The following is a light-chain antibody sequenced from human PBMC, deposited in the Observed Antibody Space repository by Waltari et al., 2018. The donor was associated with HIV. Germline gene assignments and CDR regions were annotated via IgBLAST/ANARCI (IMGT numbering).Light chain of an antibody. Sequence: DIQVTQSPSFVSASIGDRVTITCRAIQGLTSYLAWYQQKPGNTPKLLISATSTFQSGVPSRFSGSGSGTDFTLTISNLQPEDFATYYCLQALSFPLTFGPGTKVEVK. V-gene: IGKV1-12*01. J-gene: IGKJ3*01. CDR2: ATS. CDR1: QGLTSY. CDR3: LQALSFPLT.